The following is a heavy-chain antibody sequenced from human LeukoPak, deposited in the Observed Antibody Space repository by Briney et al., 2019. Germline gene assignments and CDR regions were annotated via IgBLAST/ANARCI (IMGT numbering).Heavy chain of an antibody. CDR1: GGTFISYA. V-gene: IGHV1-69*13. D-gene: IGHD4-23*01. J-gene: IGHJ4*02. CDR2: IIPIFGTA. CDR3: ARGWLAETTVVTPYNY. Sequence: ASVKVSCKASGGTFISYAISWVRQAPGQGLEWMGGIIPIFGTANYAQKFQGRVTITAVESMSTAYMELSSLRSEDTAVYYCARGWLAETTVVTPYNYWGQGTLVTVSS.